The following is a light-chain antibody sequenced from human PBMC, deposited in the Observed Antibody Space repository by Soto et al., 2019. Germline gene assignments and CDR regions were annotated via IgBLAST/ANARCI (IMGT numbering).Light chain of an antibody. CDR2: SAS. J-gene: IGKJ5*01. Sequence: DIQMTQSPSSLSASVGDRVTITCRASQDISVYLAWYQQNPGKVPKLLIYSASTLQSGVPSRFSGSGSGTDFTLTISSLQPEDVATYFCQNFNTAPLTFGQGTRLEIK. V-gene: IGKV1-27*01. CDR3: QNFNTAPLT. CDR1: QDISVY.